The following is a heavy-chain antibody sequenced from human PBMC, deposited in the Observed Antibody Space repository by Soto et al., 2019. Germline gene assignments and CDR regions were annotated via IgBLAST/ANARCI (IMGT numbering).Heavy chain of an antibody. D-gene: IGHD3-10*01. CDR1: GGSISGYY. Sequence: QVQLQESGPGLVKPSETLSLTCTVSGGSISGYYWSWVRQPPEKALEWIGYIHYSGSSGSTNYNPSLKSGVTISVDTSKSQFYLNLYSVTAADTAIYYCARGLMVRGVIRFDYWGQGTLVTASS. CDR2: IHYSGSSGST. V-gene: IGHV4-59*01. CDR3: ARGLMVRGVIRFDY. J-gene: IGHJ4*02.